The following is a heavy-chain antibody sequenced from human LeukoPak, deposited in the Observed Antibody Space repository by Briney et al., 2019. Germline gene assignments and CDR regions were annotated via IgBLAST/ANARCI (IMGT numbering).Heavy chain of an antibody. CDR1: GYTFTSYG. Sequence: ASVKVSCKASGYTFTSYGISWVRQAPGQGLEWMGWISAYNGNTNYAQKLQGRVTMTTDTSTSTAYMELRSLRSDDTAVYYCARAGAAARNYYGMDVWGQGTTVTVSS. D-gene: IGHD6-13*01. CDR2: ISAYNGNT. V-gene: IGHV1-18*01. CDR3: ARAGAAARNYYGMDV. J-gene: IGHJ6*02.